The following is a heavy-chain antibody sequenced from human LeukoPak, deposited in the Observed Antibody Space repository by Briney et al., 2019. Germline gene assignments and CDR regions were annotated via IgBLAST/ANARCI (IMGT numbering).Heavy chain of an antibody. Sequence: PSETLSLTCSVSGGSISSGGYYWSWIRQPPGKGLEWIGEMYLSGTTRSNPSVKSRVTISIDKSKNQFFLNLSSVTAADTAVYYCAGLVGRYSSGLYYYYFDYWGQGTLVTVSS. CDR2: MYLSGTT. CDR1: GGSISSGGYY. D-gene: IGHD3-22*01. V-gene: IGHV4-39*07. CDR3: AGLVGRYSSGLYYYYFDY. J-gene: IGHJ4*02.